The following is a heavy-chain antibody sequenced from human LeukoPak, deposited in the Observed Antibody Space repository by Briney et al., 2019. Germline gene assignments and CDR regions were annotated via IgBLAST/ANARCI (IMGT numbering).Heavy chain of an antibody. D-gene: IGHD3-22*01. J-gene: IGHJ5*02. CDR3: ARQSSGYYYGWFDP. CDR1: GGSILDSTYY. CDR2: IFYTGNT. Sequence: PSETLSLTCTVSGGSILDSTYYWAWVRQPPGKGLEWIATIFYTGNTHYNPSLKSRVTMSVDTVKNQFSLNLNSVTAADTAVYYCARQSSGYYYGWFDPWGQGTLVTVSS. V-gene: IGHV4-39*01.